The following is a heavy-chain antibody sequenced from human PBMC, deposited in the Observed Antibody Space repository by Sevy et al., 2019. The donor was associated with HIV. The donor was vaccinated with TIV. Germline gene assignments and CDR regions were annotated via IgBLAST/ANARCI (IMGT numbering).Heavy chain of an antibody. CDR2: ISYDGSNK. CDR1: GFTFSSYG. V-gene: IGHV3-30*18. D-gene: IGHD3-16*02. J-gene: IGHJ1*01. CDR3: AKLMDDYIWGSYRSGKGYFQH. Sequence: GGSLRLSCAASGFTFSSYGMHWVRQAPGKGLKWVAVISYDGSNKYYADSVKGRFTISRDNSKNTLYLQMNSLRAEDTAVYYCAKLMDDYIWGSYRSGKGYFQHWGQGTLVTVSS.